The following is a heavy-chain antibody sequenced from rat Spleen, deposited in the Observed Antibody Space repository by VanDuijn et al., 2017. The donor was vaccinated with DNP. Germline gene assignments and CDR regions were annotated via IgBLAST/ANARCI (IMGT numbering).Heavy chain of an antibody. V-gene: IGHV5-58*01. CDR3: TKDLQWYVMDA. CDR2: INPDGAST. Sequence: EVQLVETGGGLVQPGRSLKLSCVASGFTFKTYWMFWIRQAPGKGLEWVASINPDGASTYYLDSVKGRFTISRDNAENTVYLQMNSLRSEDTATYYCTKDLQWYVMDAWGQGTSVTVSS. D-gene: IGHD1-1*01. CDR1: GFTFKTYW. J-gene: IGHJ4*01.